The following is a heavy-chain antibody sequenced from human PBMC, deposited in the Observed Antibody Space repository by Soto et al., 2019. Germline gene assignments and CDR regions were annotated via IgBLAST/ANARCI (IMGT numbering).Heavy chain of an antibody. J-gene: IGHJ3*02. CDR1: GFTFSSYS. CDR3: ARDRAGDFGRCPSYAFDI. D-gene: IGHD3-10*01. CDR2: ISSSSSYI. Sequence: GGSLRLSCAASGFTFSSYSMNWVRQAPGKGLEWVSSISSSSSYIYYADSVKGRFTISRDNAKNSLYLQMNSLRAEDTSVYYCARDRAGDFGRCPSYAFDIWGQGTMVTVSS. V-gene: IGHV3-21*01.